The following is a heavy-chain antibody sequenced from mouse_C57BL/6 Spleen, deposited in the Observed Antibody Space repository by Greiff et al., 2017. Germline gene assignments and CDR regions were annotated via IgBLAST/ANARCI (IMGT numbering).Heavy chain of an antibody. V-gene: IGHV1-15*01. J-gene: IGHJ4*01. CDR3: TRGLITTVGYSMDY. CDR2: IDPETGGT. CDR1: GYTFTDYE. Sequence: QVQLQQSGAELVRPGASVTLSCKASGYTFTDYEMHWVKQTPVHGLEWIGAIDPETGGTAYNQKFKGKAILTADKASSPAYMELRSLTFEDSAVYYCTRGLITTVGYSMDYWGQGTSVTVSS. D-gene: IGHD1-1*01.